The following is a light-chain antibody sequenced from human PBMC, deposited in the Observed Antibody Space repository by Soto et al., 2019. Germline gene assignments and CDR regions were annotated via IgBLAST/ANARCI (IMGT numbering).Light chain of an antibody. V-gene: IGKV3-15*01. CDR3: QQYDNWPLT. Sequence: EILLTQSPATLSLSPGERATLSCRASQSVRSIYLDWYQQKPGQAPRFLIYGASTRATGIPARLSGSGSGTELTLTISSMKSEDFEVYYCQQYDNWPLTFGGGTKVDIK. J-gene: IGKJ4*01. CDR2: GAS. CDR1: QSVRSIY.